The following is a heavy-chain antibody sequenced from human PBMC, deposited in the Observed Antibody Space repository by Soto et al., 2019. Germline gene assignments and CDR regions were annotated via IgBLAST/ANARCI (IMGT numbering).Heavy chain of an antibody. Sequence: PWGSLKLSCAASGLPFSSYAMSWVRQTPGKGLEWVSGISGSGGRTYYADSVKGRSTISRDNSNNTLSLQMHILRVEDTAVYFCAKGGYYSLFDIWGQGTMVTVSS. CDR3: AKGGYYSLFDI. D-gene: IGHD3-16*01. V-gene: IGHV3-23*01. J-gene: IGHJ3*02. CDR1: GLPFSSYA. CDR2: ISGSGGRT.